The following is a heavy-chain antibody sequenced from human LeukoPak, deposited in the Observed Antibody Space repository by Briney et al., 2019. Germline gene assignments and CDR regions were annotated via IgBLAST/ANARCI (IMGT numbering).Heavy chain of an antibody. V-gene: IGHV1-2*02. CDR3: TRGGDFSDNWFDP. Sequence: SVKVSCKASGYTFTGYYMHWVRQAPGQGLEWRGWINLNSGGTNYAQKFQGRVTMTRDTSISAAYMELSRRRSDNATEYYLTRGGDFSDNWFDPWGQGTLVIVSS. CDR1: GYTFTGYY. J-gene: IGHJ5*02. D-gene: IGHD3-3*01. CDR2: INLNSGGT.